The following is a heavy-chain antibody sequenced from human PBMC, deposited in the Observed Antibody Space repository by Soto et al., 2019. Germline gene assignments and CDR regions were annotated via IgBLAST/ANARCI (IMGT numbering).Heavy chain of an antibody. CDR2: ISGSGGST. CDR1: GFTFSSYA. J-gene: IGHJ4*02. D-gene: IGHD3-16*02. Sequence: GGSLRLSCAASGFTFSSYAMSWVRQAPGKGLEWVSAISGSGGSTYYADSVKGRFTISRDNSKNTLYLQMNSLRAEDTAVYYCANPGYYDYIWGSYRAYSYWGQGTLVTVSS. CDR3: ANPGYYDYIWGSYRAYSY. V-gene: IGHV3-23*01.